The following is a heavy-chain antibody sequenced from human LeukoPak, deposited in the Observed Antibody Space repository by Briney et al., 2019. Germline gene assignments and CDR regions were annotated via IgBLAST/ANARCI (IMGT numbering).Heavy chain of an antibody. CDR1: GFTFSNNA. V-gene: IGHV3-23*01. CDR3: AKGPQLYSGYHPDY. Sequence: GGSLRLSCAASGFTFSNNAMTWVRQAPGEGLEWVSTITGSDDSTYYADSVKGRFTISRDYSKNTVFLQLNNLRAADTAMYYCAKGPQLYSGYHPDYWGQGTLVTVSS. CDR2: ITGSDDST. D-gene: IGHD3-22*01. J-gene: IGHJ4*02.